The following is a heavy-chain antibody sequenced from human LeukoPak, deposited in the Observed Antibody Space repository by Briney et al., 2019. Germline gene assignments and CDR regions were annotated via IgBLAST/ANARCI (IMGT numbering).Heavy chain of an antibody. Sequence: ASVKVSCKASVYTFTSYGISWVRQAPGQGLEWMGWISAYNGNTNYAQKLQGRVTMTTDTSTSTAYMELRSLRSDDTAVYYCARGPDCSSTSCYANWFDPWGQGTLVTVSS. D-gene: IGHD2-2*01. CDR3: ARGPDCSSTSCYANWFDP. CDR1: VYTFTSYG. V-gene: IGHV1-18*01. J-gene: IGHJ5*02. CDR2: ISAYNGNT.